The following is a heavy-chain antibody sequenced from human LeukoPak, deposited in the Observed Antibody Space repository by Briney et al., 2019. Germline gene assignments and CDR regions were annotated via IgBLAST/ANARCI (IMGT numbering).Heavy chain of an antibody. D-gene: IGHD6-19*01. J-gene: IGHJ5*02. V-gene: IGHV3-23*01. CDR2: IGSDGVGL. CDR3: TRPGLAVAGTRWFDP. CDR1: GFTFRTCA. Sequence: GGSLRLSCAASGFTFRTCAMSWVRQVPGKGLEWVSAIGSDGVGLYYADSVKGRFTISKDNSRNTLYLQMNDLRVDDTAVYYCTRPGLAVAGTRWFDPWGQGTLVTVSS.